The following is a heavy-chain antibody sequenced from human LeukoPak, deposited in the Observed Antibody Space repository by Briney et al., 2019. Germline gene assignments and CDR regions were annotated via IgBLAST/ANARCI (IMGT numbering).Heavy chain of an antibody. Sequence: GASVKVSCKASGYTFTSYDINWVRQATGQGLEWMGWMNPNSGNTDYAQKFQGRVTMTRNTSISTAYMELSSLRSEDTAVYYCARGPPMATPGYYFDYWGQGTLVTVSS. V-gene: IGHV1-8*01. CDR2: MNPNSGNT. J-gene: IGHJ4*02. CDR3: ARGPPMATPGYYFDY. D-gene: IGHD5-24*01. CDR1: GYTFTSYD.